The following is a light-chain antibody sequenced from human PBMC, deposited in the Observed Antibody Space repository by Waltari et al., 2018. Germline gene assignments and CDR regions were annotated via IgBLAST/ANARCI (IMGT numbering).Light chain of an antibody. J-gene: IGLJ2*01. CDR3: GTWDSSLSAVV. CDR2: DNN. CDR1: SSNIGNNY. Sequence: QSVLTQPPSVSAAPGQKVTISCSGSSSNIGNNYVYWFQPPPGTAPKLLIYDNNKRPSGIPDRFSGSKSGTSATLGITGLQTGDEADYYCGTWDSSLSAVVFGGGTKLTVL. V-gene: IGLV1-51*01.